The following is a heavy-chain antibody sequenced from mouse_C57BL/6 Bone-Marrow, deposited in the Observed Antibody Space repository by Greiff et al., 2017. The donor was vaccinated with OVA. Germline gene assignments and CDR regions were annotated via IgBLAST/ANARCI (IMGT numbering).Heavy chain of an antibody. CDR3: ARGRGRIFYAMDY. J-gene: IGHJ4*01. CDR1: GYTFTSYW. CDR2: IHPNSGST. V-gene: IGHV1-64*01. Sequence: QVQLQQPGAELVKPGASVKLSCKASGYTFTSYWMHWVKQRPGQGLEWIGMIHPNSGSTNYNEKFKSKATLTVDKSSSTAYMQLSSLTSEDSAVYYGARGRGRIFYAMDYWGQGTSVTVSS.